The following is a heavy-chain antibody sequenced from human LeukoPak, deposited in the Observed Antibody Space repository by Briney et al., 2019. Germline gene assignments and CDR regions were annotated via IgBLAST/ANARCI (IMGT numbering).Heavy chain of an antibody. J-gene: IGHJ4*02. V-gene: IGHV1-2*02. CDR1: GYTFTGYY. CDR2: INPNSGGT. D-gene: IGHD3-22*01. CDR3: ARDPSPYYDSSGTPLDY. Sequence: RASVKVSCKASGYTFTGYYMHWVRQAPGQGLEWMGWINPNSGGTNYAQKFQGRVTMTRDTSFSTAYMELSRLRSDDTAVYYCARDPSPYYDSSGTPLDYWRQGTLVTVSS.